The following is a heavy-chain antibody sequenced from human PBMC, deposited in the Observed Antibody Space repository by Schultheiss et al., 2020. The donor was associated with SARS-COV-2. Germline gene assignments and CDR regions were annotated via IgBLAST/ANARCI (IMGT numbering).Heavy chain of an antibody. D-gene: IGHD3-10*01. J-gene: IGHJ6*03. Sequence: SETLSLTCAVSGYSISSGYYWGWIRQPPGKGLEWIGSIYHSGSTNYNPSLKSRVTISVDTSKNQFSLKLSSVTAADTAVYYCASGPYGSGSYYAPDYYYYYYMDVWGKGTTVTVSS. V-gene: IGHV4-38-2*01. CDR3: ASGPYGSGSYYAPDYYYYYYMDV. CDR2: IYHSGST. CDR1: GYSISSGYY.